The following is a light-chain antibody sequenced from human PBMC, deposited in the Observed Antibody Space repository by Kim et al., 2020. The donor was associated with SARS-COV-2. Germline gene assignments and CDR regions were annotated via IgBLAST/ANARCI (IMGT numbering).Light chain of an antibody. Sequence: SYELTQPPSVSVSPGQTARITCSGDALPKQYAYWYQQKPGQAPVLVIYKDSERPSGIPERFSGSSSGTTVTLTISGVQAEDEADYYCQSADSSGTWVLGG. J-gene: IGLJ3*02. V-gene: IGLV3-25*03. CDR3: QSADSSGTWV. CDR1: ALPKQY. CDR2: KDS.